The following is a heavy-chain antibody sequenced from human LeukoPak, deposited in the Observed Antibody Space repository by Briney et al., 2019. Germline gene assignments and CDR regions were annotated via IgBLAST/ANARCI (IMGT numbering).Heavy chain of an antibody. V-gene: IGHV3-21*01. CDR2: ISSSSSYI. J-gene: IGHJ2*01. CDR3: ARDRESQWYLDL. CDR1: GFTFSSYS. D-gene: IGHD3-10*01. Sequence: GGSLRLSCAASGFTFSSYSMNWVRQAPGKGLEWVSSISSSSSYIYYADSVKGRFTISRDNAKNSLYLQMNSLRAEDTAVYYCARDRESQWYLDLWGRGTLVTVSS.